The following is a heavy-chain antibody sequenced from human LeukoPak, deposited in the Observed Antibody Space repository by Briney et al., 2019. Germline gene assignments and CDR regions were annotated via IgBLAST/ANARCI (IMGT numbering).Heavy chain of an antibody. D-gene: IGHD4-17*01. Sequence: PGGSLRLSCEASGFTFSNAWMSWVRQAPGKGLEWVGRIKSKADGGTTDYAAPVKGRFTISRDDSKNTLYLQMNSLKTEDTAVYYCITTTSNDAFDIWGQGTMVTVSS. J-gene: IGHJ3*02. CDR1: GFTFSNAW. CDR3: ITTTSNDAFDI. CDR2: IKSKADGGTT. V-gene: IGHV3-15*01.